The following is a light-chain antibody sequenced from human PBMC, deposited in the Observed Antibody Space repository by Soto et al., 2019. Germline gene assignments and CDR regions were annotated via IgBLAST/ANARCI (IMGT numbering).Light chain of an antibody. CDR3: QKCDDVPLT. J-gene: IGKJ4*01. CDR2: DAS. CDR1: QHISHY. V-gene: IGKV1-33*01. Sequence: DIQMTQSPSSLSASVGDRVTITCQASQHISHYLNWYQQRPGKAPKLLIYDASNLETGVPSRFSGSGSGTHFTFTISSLHPEDIATYYCQKCDDVPLTFGGGTKVEIK.